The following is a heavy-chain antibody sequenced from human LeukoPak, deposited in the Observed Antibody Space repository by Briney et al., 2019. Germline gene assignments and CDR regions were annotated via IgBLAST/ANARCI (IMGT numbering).Heavy chain of an antibody. CDR1: GDSINSYY. D-gene: IGHD6-6*01. CDR2: IYYSGST. J-gene: IGHJ6*02. Sequence: PSETLSLTCTVSGDSINSYYWNWIRQPPGKGLEWIGYIYYSGSTDYNPSLKSRVTISVDTSKNQFSLKLSSVTAADTAVYYCARGVAARRNYYYGMDVWGQGTTVTVSS. CDR3: ARGVAARRNYYYGMDV. V-gene: IGHV4-59*01.